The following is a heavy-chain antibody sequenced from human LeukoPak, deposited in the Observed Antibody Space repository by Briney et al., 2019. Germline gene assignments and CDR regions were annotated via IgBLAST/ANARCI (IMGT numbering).Heavy chain of an antibody. CDR3: ARQIASAGTAGFDF. V-gene: IGHV4-4*07. CDR2: IYSTGST. J-gene: IGHJ4*02. D-gene: IGHD6-13*01. CDR1: GGSISSYY. Sequence: SETLSLTCTVSGGSISSYYWSWIRQPAGKGMEWIGRIYSTGSTNYNPSLKSRVTMSVDTSKNQFSLRLRSVTAADTAVYYCARQIASAGTAGFDFWGQGALVTVSS.